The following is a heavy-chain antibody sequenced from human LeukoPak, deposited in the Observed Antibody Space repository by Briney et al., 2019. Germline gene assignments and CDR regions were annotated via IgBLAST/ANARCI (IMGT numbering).Heavy chain of an antibody. J-gene: IGHJ4*02. CDR2: INHSGST. D-gene: IGHD5-24*01. CDR1: GASVSSTTYY. CDR3: ARGGDDYRFDY. V-gene: IGHV4-34*01. Sequence: SETLSLTCTVSGASVSSTTYYWSWIRQPPGKGLEWIGEINHSGSTNYNPSLKSRVTISVDTSKNRFSLKLSSVTAADTAVYYCARGGDDYRFDYWGQGTLVTVSS.